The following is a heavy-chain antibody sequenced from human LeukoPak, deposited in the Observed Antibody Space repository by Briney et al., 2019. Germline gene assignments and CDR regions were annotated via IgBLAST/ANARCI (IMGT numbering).Heavy chain of an antibody. CDR2: ISYDGSNK. D-gene: IGHD6-19*01. CDR1: GFTFSSYA. J-gene: IGHJ4*02. Sequence: GRSLRLSCAASGFTFSSYAMHWVRQAPGKGLERVAVISYDGSNKYYADSVKGRFTISRDNSKNTLYLQMNSLRAEDTAVYYCARDGEWYSSGWYQVDYWGQGTLVTVSS. V-gene: IGHV3-30*04. CDR3: ARDGEWYSSGWYQVDY.